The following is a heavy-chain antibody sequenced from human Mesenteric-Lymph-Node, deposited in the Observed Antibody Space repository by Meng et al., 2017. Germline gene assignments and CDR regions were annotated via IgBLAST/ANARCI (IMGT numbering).Heavy chain of an antibody. CDR1: GHTFTGYY. J-gene: IGHJ5*02. V-gene: IGHV1-2*06. CDR3: ARDRGSYGWFDP. Sequence: QVQLVQSGAEVKKPGASVKVYCKASGHTFTGYYMHWVRQAPGQGLEWMGRINPNSGGTNYAQKFQGRVTMTRDTSISTAYMELSRLRSDDTAVYYCARDRGSYGWFDPWGQGTLVTVSS. CDR2: INPNSGGT. D-gene: IGHD1-26*01.